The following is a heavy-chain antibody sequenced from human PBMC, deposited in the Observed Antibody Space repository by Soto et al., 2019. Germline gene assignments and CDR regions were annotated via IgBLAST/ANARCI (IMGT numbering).Heavy chain of an antibody. V-gene: IGHV4-59*01. CDR2: IYYSGST. Sequence: PSETLSLTCTVSGGSIRSYYWSWIRQHPGKGLEWIGNIYYSGSTNYNPSLKSRVTISVDTSKNQFSLKLSSVTAADTAVYYCARTYGDYIYYWGQGNLLTVSS. J-gene: IGHJ4*02. D-gene: IGHD4-17*01. CDR1: GGSIRSYY. CDR3: ARTYGDYIYY.